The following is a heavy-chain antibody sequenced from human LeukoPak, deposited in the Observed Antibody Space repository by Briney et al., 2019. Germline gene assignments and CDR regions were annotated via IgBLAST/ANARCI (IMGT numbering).Heavy chain of an antibody. J-gene: IGHJ4*02. V-gene: IGHV3-9*01. D-gene: IGHD2-21*02. CDR1: GFTFDDYA. CDR2: ISWNSGSI. CDR3: AKDMREYCGGACYPTFDY. Sequence: GGSLRLSCAASGFTFDDYAMHWVRQAPGKGLEWVSGISWNSGSIGYADSVRGRFTISRDNAKNSLYLQMNSRRAEDTALYYCAKDMREYCGGACYPTFDYWGQGTLVTVSS.